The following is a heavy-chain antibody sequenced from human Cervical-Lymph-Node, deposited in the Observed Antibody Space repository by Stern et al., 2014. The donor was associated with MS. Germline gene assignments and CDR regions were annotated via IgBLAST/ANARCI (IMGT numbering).Heavy chain of an antibody. Sequence: VQLVESGAEAREPGSSVKVSCKASGGAFINYGISWVRQAPGPGLEWTGGVIPVFGTANYALKFQGRISIIADNATDTAYMELTGLTSEDTAVYYCARDNDYDTSFAMDVWGQGTTVTVSS. CDR3: ARDNDYDTSFAMDV. J-gene: IGHJ6*02. CDR2: VIPVFGTA. CDR1: GGAFINYG. V-gene: IGHV1-69*06.